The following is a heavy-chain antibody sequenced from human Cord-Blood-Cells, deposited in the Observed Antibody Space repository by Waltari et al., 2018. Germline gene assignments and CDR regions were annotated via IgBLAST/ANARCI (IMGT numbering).Heavy chain of an antibody. CDR2: IYYSGST. CDR1: GGSISSSY. D-gene: IGHD3-3*01. CDR3: ATRRSGYYTFDY. J-gene: IGHJ4*02. Sequence: QVQLKESGPGLVRPSETLSLTCTVAGGSISSSYWTWTRQPPGKGLEWIGYIYYSGSTNYNPSLKSRVTISVDTSKNQFSLKLSSVTAADTAVYYCATRRSGYYTFDYWGQGTLVTVSS. V-gene: IGHV4-59*01.